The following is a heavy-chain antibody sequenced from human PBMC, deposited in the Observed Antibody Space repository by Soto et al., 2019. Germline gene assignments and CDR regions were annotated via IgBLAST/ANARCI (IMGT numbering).Heavy chain of an antibody. D-gene: IGHD3-3*01. CDR2: MTPKRETP. J-gene: IGHJ6*02. CDR3: ARGGHGFWSGETYYYAMAV. Sequence: QVHLVQSGAEVKKPGASVKVSCTASGYDFNIYDIHWVRQSTGQGLEWMGWMTPKRETPGYAPKFQCRFTMTRDTSRSAVYMELSSLGSEDTAVYFGARGGHGFWSGETYYYAMAVWGQGTTVTVSS. CDR1: GYDFNIYD. V-gene: IGHV1-8*01.